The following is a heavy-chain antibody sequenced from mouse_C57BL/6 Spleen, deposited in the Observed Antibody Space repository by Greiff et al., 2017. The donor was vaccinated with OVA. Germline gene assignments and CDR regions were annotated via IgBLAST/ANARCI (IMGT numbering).Heavy chain of an antibody. D-gene: IGHD2-4*01. J-gene: IGHJ3*01. CDR3: ARSGDYDALAY. CDR1: GYTFTSYW. CDR2: IDPNSGGT. V-gene: IGHV1-72*01. Sequence: QVQLQQPGAELVKPGASVKLSCKASGYTFTSYWMHWVKQRPGRGLEWNGRIDPNSGGTKYNEKVKSKATLTVDKPSSTACMQLSSLTSEDSAVYYCARSGDYDALAYWGQGTLVTVSA.